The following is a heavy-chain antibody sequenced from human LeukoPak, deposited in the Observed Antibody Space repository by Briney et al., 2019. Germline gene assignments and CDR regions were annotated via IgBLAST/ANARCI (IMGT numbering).Heavy chain of an antibody. CDR1: GYTFTGYY. J-gene: IGHJ4*02. D-gene: IGHD1-26*01. CDR3: ARGGNSGSYFGSRGFDY. Sequence: SVKVSCKASGYTFTGYYMHWVRQAPGQGLEWMGWINPNSGGTNYAQKFQGRVTMTRDTSISTAYMELSRLRSDDTAVYYCARGGNSGSYFGSRGFDYWGQGTLVTVSS. V-gene: IGHV1-2*02. CDR2: INPNSGGT.